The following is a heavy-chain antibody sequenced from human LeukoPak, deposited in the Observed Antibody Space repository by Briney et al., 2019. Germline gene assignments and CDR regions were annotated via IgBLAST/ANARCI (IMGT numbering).Heavy chain of an antibody. CDR3: ARDRCSGGSCDSTFDY. Sequence: ASVKVSCKASGYTFTSYYMHWVRQAPGQGLGWMGIINLSGGSTSYAQKFQGRVTMTRDTSTSTVYMERSSLRSEDTAVYYCARDRCSGGSCDSTFDYWGQGTLVTVSS. CDR1: GYTFTSYY. CDR2: INLSGGST. V-gene: IGHV1-46*01. J-gene: IGHJ4*02. D-gene: IGHD2-15*01.